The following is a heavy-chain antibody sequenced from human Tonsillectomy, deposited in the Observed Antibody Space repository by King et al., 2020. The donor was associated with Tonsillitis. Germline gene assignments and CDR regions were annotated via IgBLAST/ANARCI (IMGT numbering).Heavy chain of an antibody. D-gene: IGHD2-15*01. CDR1: GVSISSGGYS. CDR3: ARVGSDGFDY. V-gene: IGHV4-30-2*01. J-gene: IGHJ4*02. CDR2: IYHSGSN. Sequence: QLQESGSGLVKPSQTLSLTCAVSGVSISSGGYSWSWIRQPPGKGLEWIGYIYHSGSNNYNPSLKSRVTISVDRSKNQFSLKLSSVTAADTAVYYCARVGSDGFDYWGQGPLVTVPS.